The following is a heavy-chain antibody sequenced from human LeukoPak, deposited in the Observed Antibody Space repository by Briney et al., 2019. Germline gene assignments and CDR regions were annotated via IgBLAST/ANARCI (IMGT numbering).Heavy chain of an antibody. D-gene: IGHD3-9*01. J-gene: IGHJ3*02. V-gene: IGHV4-38-2*02. CDR2: IYHSGST. Sequence: SETLSLTCTVSGYSISSGYYWGWIRQPPGKGLEWIGSIYHSGSTYYNPSLKSRVTISVDTSKNQFSLKLSSVTAADTAVYYCAISLVPYYDILTHDAFDIWGQGTMVTVSS. CDR3: AISLVPYYDILTHDAFDI. CDR1: GYSISSGYY.